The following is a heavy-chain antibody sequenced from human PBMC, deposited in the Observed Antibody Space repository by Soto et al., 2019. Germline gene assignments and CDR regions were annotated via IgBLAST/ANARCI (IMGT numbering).Heavy chain of an antibody. V-gene: IGHV3-15*07. D-gene: IGHD3-22*01. J-gene: IGHJ6*02. CDR3: TTDDYDSSGYNPYYYYGMDV. CDR1: GFTFSNAW. Sequence: GGSLRLSCAASGFTFSNAWMNWVRQAPGKGLEWVGRIKSKTDGGTTDYAAPVKGRFTISRDDSKNTLYLQMNSLKTEDTAVYYCTTDDYDSSGYNPYYYYGMDVWGQGTTVTVSS. CDR2: IKSKTDGGTT.